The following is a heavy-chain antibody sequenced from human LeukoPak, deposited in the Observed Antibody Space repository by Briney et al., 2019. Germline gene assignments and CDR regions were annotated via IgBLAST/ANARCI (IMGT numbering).Heavy chain of an antibody. Sequence: TGGSLRLSCAASGFIFTSYWMSWVRQAPGRGLEWVANIKQDESEINYADSVKGRFTVSRDNAKNSLYLQMNSLRAEDTALYYCARERQQLLHFDSWGQGTLVTVSS. D-gene: IGHD4-23*01. J-gene: IGHJ4*02. CDR2: IKQDESEI. CDR1: GFIFTSYW. CDR3: ARERQQLLHFDS. V-gene: IGHV3-7*01.